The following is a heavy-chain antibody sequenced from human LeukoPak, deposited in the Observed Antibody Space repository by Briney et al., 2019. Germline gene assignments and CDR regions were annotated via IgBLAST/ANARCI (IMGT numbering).Heavy chain of an antibody. CDR3: ARLMGGRWLQPPFDY. CDR2: IRYDGTNK. Sequence: GGSLRLSCAASGFTFSSYGMHWVRQAPGKGLEWVAFIRYDGTNKNYGDSVKGRFTISRDNSKNTLYLQMNSLRAEDTAVYYCARLMGGRWLQPPFDYWGQETLVTVSS. D-gene: IGHD5-24*01. CDR1: GFTFSSYG. V-gene: IGHV3-30*02. J-gene: IGHJ4*02.